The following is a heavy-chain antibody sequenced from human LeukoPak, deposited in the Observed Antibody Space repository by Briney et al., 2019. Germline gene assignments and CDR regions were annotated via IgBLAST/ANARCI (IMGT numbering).Heavy chain of an antibody. CDR1: GGSISSYY. Sequence: SETLSLTCTVSGGSISSYYWSWIRQPPGKGLEWIGYIYYSGSTNYNPSLKSRVTTSVDTSKNQFSLKLSSVTAADTAVYYCARHSLDSGSFLLFDYWGQGTLVTVSS. CDR3: ARHSLDSGSFLLFDY. D-gene: IGHD1-26*01. J-gene: IGHJ4*02. V-gene: IGHV4-59*08. CDR2: IYYSGST.